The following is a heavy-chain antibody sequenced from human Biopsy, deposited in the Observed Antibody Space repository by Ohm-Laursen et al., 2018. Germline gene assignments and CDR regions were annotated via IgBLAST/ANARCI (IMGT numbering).Heavy chain of an antibody. CDR1: GDSISSYY. CDR2: VSYTGST. V-gene: IGHV4-59*01. D-gene: IGHD3-22*01. CDR3: ARDRGFYSDRTVPGYFDL. J-gene: IGHJ2*01. Sequence: SDTLSLTCAVSGDSISSYYWSWIRQPPGKGLVWIGYVSYTGSTDYNPSLQSRVTISVDTSKNHFSLRLRSVTPADTAMYYCARDRGFYSDRTVPGYFDLWGCGTLVTVSS.